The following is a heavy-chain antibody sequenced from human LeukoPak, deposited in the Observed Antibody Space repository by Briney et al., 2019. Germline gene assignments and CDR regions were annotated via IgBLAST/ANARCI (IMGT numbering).Heavy chain of an antibody. CDR2: IYSSGST. V-gene: IGHV4-4*07. CDR3: ARETADLGRSFDY. J-gene: IGHJ4*02. Sequence: SETLSLTCTVSGDSISSYYWSWIRQPAGKGLEWIGRIYSSGSTDYNPSLKSRVTMSVDKSKNKVSLRLSSVTAADTAVYYCARETADLGRSFDYWGQGALVTVSS. D-gene: IGHD1-1*01. CDR1: GDSISSYY.